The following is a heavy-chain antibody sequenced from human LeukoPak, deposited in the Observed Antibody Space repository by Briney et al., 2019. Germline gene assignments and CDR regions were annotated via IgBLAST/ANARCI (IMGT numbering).Heavy chain of an antibody. CDR3: ARRAGGYSHPYDY. D-gene: IGHD4-23*01. V-gene: IGHV3-30*02. CDR1: GFTFSNYG. J-gene: IGHJ4*02. CDR2: IRYDGSNE. Sequence: GGSLRLSCAASGFTFSNYGMHWVRQAPGKGLEWVAFIRYDGSNEYYADSVKGRFTISRDNSRNTLYLQMNSLRAEDTAVYYCARRAGGYSHPYDYWGQGILVTVSS.